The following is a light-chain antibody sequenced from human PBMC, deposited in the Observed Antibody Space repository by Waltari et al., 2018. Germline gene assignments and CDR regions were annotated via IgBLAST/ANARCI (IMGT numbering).Light chain of an antibody. CDR3: QQYYDSPLT. J-gene: IGKJ4*01. Sequence: EIVLTQSPVTLSLSPGERATLSCRASQSISSYLAWYQQKAGQSPKLLIYWASTRESGVPDRFSGSGSGTDFSLTISNLQAEDVAVYSCQQYYDSPLTFGGGTKVEIK. CDR2: WAS. V-gene: IGKV4-1*01. CDR1: QSISSY.